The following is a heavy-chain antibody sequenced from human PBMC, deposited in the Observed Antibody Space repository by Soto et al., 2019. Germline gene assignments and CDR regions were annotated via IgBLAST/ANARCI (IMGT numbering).Heavy chain of an antibody. J-gene: IGHJ5*02. CDR2: IYYSGST. CDR1: GGSISSYY. V-gene: IGHV4-59*01. Sequence: SETLSRTCTVCGGSISSYYWSLIRQPPGKGLEWIGYIYYSGSTNYSPSLKSRVTISVDTSKKQFSLKLSSVTAADTAVYYCARGYSYYYDSSVDWLEPWGKXTRVTV. CDR3: ARGYSYYYDSSVDWLEP. D-gene: IGHD3-22*01.